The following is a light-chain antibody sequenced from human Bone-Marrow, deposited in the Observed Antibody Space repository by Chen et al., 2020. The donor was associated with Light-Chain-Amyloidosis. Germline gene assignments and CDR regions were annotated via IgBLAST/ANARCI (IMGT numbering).Light chain of an antibody. CDR2: DDS. CDR3: QVWDRSSDRPV. J-gene: IGLJ3*02. Sequence: SYVLTQPSSVSAAPGQTATTACGGNNIGPTSVHWYQQTPGQAPLLVVYDDSVRPSGIPERLSGSNSGNTATLTISRVEAGDEADYYCQVWDRSSDRPVFGGGTKLTVL. CDR1: NIGPTS. V-gene: IGLV3-21*02.